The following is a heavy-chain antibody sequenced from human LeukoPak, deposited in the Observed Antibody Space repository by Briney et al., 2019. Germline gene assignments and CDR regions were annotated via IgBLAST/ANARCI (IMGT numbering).Heavy chain of an antibody. J-gene: IGHJ6*03. CDR1: GGSISSYY. D-gene: IGHD3-16*01. CDR2: IYYSGNT. Sequence: SETLSLTCTVSGGSISSYYWSWIRQPAGKGLEWIGGIYYSGNTYYNASLKSRVTISVDTSKNQFSLKLTSVTAADTAVYYCARLPQFYYYYMDVWGKGTTVTVSS. V-gene: IGHV4-59*05. CDR3: ARLPQFYYYYMDV.